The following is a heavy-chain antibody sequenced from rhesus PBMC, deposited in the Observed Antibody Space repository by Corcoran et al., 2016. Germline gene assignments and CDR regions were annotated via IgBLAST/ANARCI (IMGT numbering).Heavy chain of an antibody. CDR2: IYGGSGST. D-gene: IGHD1-1*01. CDR3: AGGGDSWYYFDY. CDR1: GGSISGYYL. V-gene: IGHV4S7*01. J-gene: IGHJ4*01. Sequence: QVQLQESGPGVVKPSETLSLTCAVSGGSISGYYLWSWIRQPPGKGLEWIGYIYGGSGSTSYNPSLKSRVIISIDTSKNQFSLKLGSVTAADTAVYYCAGGGDSWYYFDYWGQGVLVTVSS.